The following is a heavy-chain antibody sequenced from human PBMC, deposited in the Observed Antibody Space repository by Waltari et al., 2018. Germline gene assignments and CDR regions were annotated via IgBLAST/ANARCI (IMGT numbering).Heavy chain of an antibody. Sequence: QVQLQQWGAGLLKPSETLSLTCAVYGGSFSGYYWSWIRQPPGKGLEWIGEINHSGSTNYNPSLKSRVTISVDTSKNQFSLKLSSVTAADTAVYYCASRQLRLRVGAFDIWGQGTMVTVSS. CDR1: GGSFSGYY. CDR2: INHSGST. J-gene: IGHJ3*02. V-gene: IGHV4-34*01. D-gene: IGHD1-7*01. CDR3: ASRQLRLRVGAFDI.